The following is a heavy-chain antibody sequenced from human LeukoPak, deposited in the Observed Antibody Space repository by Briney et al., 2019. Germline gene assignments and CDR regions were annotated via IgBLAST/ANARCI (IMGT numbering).Heavy chain of an antibody. J-gene: IGHJ4*02. Sequence: PSETLSLTCTVSGGSINTYWWSWVRQPPGKGLEWIAYIYYSGSTNYNPSLKGRVTISVDTSKNQFSLKLSSVTAADTAVYYCARTRSQWLVLRYWGQGTLVTVSS. V-gene: IGHV4-59*12. CDR2: IYYSGST. CDR3: ARTRSQWLVLRY. CDR1: GGSINTYW. D-gene: IGHD6-19*01.